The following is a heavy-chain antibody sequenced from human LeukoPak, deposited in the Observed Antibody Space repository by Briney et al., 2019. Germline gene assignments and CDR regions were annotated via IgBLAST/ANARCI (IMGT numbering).Heavy chain of an antibody. D-gene: IGHD6-19*01. CDR2: ISGSGGST. V-gene: IGHV3-23*01. Sequence: GGSLRLSCAASGFTFSSYAMSWVRQAPGKGLEWVLAISGSGGSTYYADSVKGRLTIPRDNSKNTLYLQMNSLRAEDTAVYYCAKDDPRSPYSSGWSEYFQHWGQGTLVTVSS. CDR1: GFTFSSYA. CDR3: AKDDPRSPYSSGWSEYFQH. J-gene: IGHJ1*01.